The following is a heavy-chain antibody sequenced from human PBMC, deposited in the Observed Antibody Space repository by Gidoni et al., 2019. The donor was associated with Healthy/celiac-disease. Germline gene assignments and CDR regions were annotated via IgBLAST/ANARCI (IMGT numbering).Heavy chain of an antibody. D-gene: IGHD5-18*01. CDR1: GFSLSNARMG. CDR2: IFSNDEK. J-gene: IGHJ6*02. V-gene: IGHV2-26*01. Sequence: QVTLKESGPVLVKPTETLTLTCTVSGFSLSNARMGVSWIRQPPGKALEWLAHIFSNDEKSYSTSLKSRLTISKDTSKSQVVLTMTNMDPVDTATYYCARTWIQLYYGMDVWGQGTTVTVSS. CDR3: ARTWIQLYYGMDV.